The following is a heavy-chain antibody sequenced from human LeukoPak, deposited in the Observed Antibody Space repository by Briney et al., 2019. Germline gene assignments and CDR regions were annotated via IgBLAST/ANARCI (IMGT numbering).Heavy chain of an antibody. CDR3: ARLEYPAGTSCYY. J-gene: IGHJ4*02. CDR1: GCSFTSYW. V-gene: IGHV5-51*01. Sequence: GESLKISCKGSGCSFTSYWIGWVRQMPGKGLEWMGIIYPGDSDTRYSPSFQGQVTISADKSISTAYLQWSSLRASDTAMYYCARLEYPAGTSCYYWGQGTLVTVSS. D-gene: IGHD2-2*01. CDR2: IYPGDSDT.